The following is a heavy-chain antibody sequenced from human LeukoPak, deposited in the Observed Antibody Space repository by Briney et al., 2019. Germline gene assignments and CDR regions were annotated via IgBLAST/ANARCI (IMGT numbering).Heavy chain of an antibody. J-gene: IGHJ4*02. D-gene: IGHD6-19*01. CDR2: IRRDGGRT. Sequence: GGPVTLSCADSGFQHEDYVMQGVRQAPGKGLEWVSLIRRDGGRTEYADSVKGRFTISRDNSKNSLYLEMNSLRTDDAALYYCIKGRGWLVDYWGQGTLLTVSS. CDR3: IKGRGWLVDY. V-gene: IGHV3-43*02. CDR1: GFQHEDYV.